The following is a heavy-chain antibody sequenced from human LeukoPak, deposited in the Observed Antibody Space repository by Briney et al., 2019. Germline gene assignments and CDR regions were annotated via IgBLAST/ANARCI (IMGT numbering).Heavy chain of an antibody. CDR3: AREVTTEPVIFDY. CDR2: INPNSGGT. J-gene: IGHJ4*02. Sequence: ASVKVSCKAPGYTFTGYYMHWVRQAPGHGLEWMGWINPNSGGTNYAQKFQGRVTMTRDTSISTAYMELSRLRSDDTAVYYCAREVTTEPVIFDYWGQGTLVTVSS. V-gene: IGHV1-2*02. D-gene: IGHD4-17*01. CDR1: GYTFTGYY.